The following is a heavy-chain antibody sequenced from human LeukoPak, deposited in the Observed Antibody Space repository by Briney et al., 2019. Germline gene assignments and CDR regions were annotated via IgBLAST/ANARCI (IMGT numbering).Heavy chain of an antibody. V-gene: IGHV4-59*08. CDR1: GGSISSYY. CDR2: SYYSGST. D-gene: IGHD2-2*01. CDR3: ARVGPYCSSTSCYERLRYYGMDV. J-gene: IGHJ6*02. Sequence: SETLSLTCTVSGGSISSYYWSWIRQPPGQGLEWIGYSYYSGSTNYNPSLKSRVTISVDTSKNQFSLKLSSVTAADTAVYYCARVGPYCSSTSCYERLRYYGMDVWGQGTTVTVSS.